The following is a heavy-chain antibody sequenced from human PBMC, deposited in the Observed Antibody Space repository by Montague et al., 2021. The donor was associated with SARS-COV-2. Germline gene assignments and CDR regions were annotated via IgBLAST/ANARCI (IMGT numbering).Heavy chain of an antibody. CDR2: IYDSDTT. D-gene: IGHD3-9*01. J-gene: IGHJ4*02. CDR1: GGSVISDTYF. Sequence: ETLSLTCTVSGGSVISDTYFWSWIRQPPGKGLEWIAYIYDSDTTNNXXXFWSRVSMSSDRSKNQFSLKLTSVTPADTAVYYCARAANILSGFYNHPFEYWGQGILVTVSS. CDR3: ARAANILSGFYNHPFEY. V-gene: IGHV4-61*01.